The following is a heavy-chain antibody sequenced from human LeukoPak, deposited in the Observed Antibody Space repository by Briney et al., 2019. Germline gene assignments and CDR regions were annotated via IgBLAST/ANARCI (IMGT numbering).Heavy chain of an antibody. V-gene: IGHV4-4*07. CDR2: IYTSGST. Sequence: SETLSLTCTVSGGSISSYYWSWIRQPAGKGLEWIGRIYTSGSTNYNPSLKSRVTMSVDTSKNQFSLKLSSVTAADTAVYYCARGIPNFTYYYGSGSYSPRFDYWGQGTLVTVSS. CDR3: ARGIPNFTYYYGSGSYSPRFDY. CDR1: GGSISSYY. J-gene: IGHJ4*02. D-gene: IGHD3-10*01.